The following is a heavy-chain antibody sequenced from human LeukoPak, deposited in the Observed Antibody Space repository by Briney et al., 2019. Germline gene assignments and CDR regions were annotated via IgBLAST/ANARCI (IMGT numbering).Heavy chain of an antibody. Sequence: PGGSLRLSCEVSGFTFSSYHMNWVRQAPGKGLEWVSSISSSSSYIYYADSVKGRFTISRDNAKNSLYLQVNSLRAEDTAVYYCARTWHYYDSSGYYSWFDPWGQGTLVTVSS. V-gene: IGHV3-21*01. CDR3: ARTWHYYDSSGYYSWFDP. J-gene: IGHJ5*02. D-gene: IGHD3-22*01. CDR2: ISSSSSYI. CDR1: GFTFSSYH.